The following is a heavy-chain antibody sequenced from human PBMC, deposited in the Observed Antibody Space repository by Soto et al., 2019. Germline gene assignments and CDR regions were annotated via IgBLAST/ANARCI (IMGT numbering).Heavy chain of an antibody. CDR3: AREGSGYNF. V-gene: IGHV1-69*13. Sequence: ASVKVSCKASGGTFSSFGISWVRQAPGQGLEWMGGIIPVFGRPNYAQRFRGRLTITADESTNTGYMELIDLRSEDKAVYYCAREGSGYNFWGQGTQVTVYS. J-gene: IGHJ4*02. D-gene: IGHD5-12*01. CDR2: IIPVFGRP. CDR1: GGTFSSFG.